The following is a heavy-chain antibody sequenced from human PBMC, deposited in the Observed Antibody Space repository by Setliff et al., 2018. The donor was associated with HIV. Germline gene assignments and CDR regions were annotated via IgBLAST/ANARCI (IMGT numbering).Heavy chain of an antibody. CDR1: GTSFSDHY. Sequence: SETLSLTCSVYGTSFSDHYWSWVRQTPGKGREWIGEMNQSGTTNYNPSLKSRVTMSIDTSERQFSLKLTSVTAADTAVYYCVRWYYCVSGACYRADYWGQGTMVTVSS. CDR3: VRWYYCVSGACYRADY. D-gene: IGHD2-21*02. J-gene: IGHJ4*02. CDR2: MNQSGTT. V-gene: IGHV4-34*01.